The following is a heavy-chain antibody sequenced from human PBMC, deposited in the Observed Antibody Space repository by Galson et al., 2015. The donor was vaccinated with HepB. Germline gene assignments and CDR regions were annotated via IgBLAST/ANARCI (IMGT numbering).Heavy chain of an antibody. Sequence: SVKVSCKASGGTFSTYTISWVRQAPGQGLEWMGGITPIFSTANYAQKFQGRVTITADESTRTVYMDLSSLRSEDTAVYYCAREGIASAANPVDYWGQGTLVTVSS. V-gene: IGHV1-69*13. CDR1: GGTFSTYT. CDR3: AREGIASAANPVDY. D-gene: IGHD6-13*01. J-gene: IGHJ4*02. CDR2: ITPIFSTA.